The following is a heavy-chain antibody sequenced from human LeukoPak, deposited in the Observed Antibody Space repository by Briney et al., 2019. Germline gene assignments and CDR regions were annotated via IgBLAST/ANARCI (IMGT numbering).Heavy chain of an antibody. V-gene: IGHV4-34*01. CDR2: INHSGST. Sequence: SETLSLTCAVYGGSFSGYYWSWIRQPPGKGLEWIGEINHSGSTNYNPSLKSRVTISVDTSKNQFSLKLSSVTAADTAVYYCARRSVWGSYRYRYFDYWGQGTLVTVSS. CDR3: ARRSVWGSYRYRYFDY. CDR1: GGSFSGYY. J-gene: IGHJ4*02. D-gene: IGHD3-16*02.